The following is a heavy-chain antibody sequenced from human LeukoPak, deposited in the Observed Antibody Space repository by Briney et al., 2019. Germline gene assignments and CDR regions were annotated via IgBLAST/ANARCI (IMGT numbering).Heavy chain of an antibody. CDR1: GDSVSGNSAA. D-gene: IGHD3-3*01. CDR2: TYYRSKRYN. CDR3: ARSSIFTPYYFDY. Sequence: SQTLSLTCAVSGDSVSGNSAAWNWIRQSPSRGLEWLGRTYYRSKRYNDYAVSVKSRITINPDTSKNQFSLQLNSVTPEDTAVYYCARSSIFTPYYFDYWGQGTLVTVSS. V-gene: IGHV6-1*01. J-gene: IGHJ4*02.